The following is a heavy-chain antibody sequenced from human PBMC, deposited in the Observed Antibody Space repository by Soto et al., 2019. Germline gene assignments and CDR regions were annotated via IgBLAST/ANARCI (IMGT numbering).Heavy chain of an antibody. J-gene: IGHJ6*02. Sequence: ASVKVSCKASGYTFTSYGISWVRQAPGQGLEWMGWISAYNGNTNYAQKLQGRVTMTTDTSTSTAYMELRSLRSDDTAVYYCARTSSSWYFPNYGMDVWGQGTTVTVSS. D-gene: IGHD6-13*01. CDR2: ISAYNGNT. CDR1: GYTFTSYG. V-gene: IGHV1-18*01. CDR3: ARTSSSWYFPNYGMDV.